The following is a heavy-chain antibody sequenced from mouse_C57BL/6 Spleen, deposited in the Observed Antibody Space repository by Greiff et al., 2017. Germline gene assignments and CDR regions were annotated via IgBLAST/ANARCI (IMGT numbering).Heavy chain of an antibody. CDR3: ARSKGFDY. CDR1: GYTFTSYW. V-gene: IGHV1-59*01. CDR2: IDPSDSYT. Sequence: VQLQQPGAELVRPGTSVKLSCKASGYTFTSYWMHWVKQRPGQGLEWIGVIDPSDSYTNYNQKFKGKATLTVDTSSSTAYMQLSSLTSEDSAVYYCARSKGFDYWGQGTTLTVSS. J-gene: IGHJ2*01.